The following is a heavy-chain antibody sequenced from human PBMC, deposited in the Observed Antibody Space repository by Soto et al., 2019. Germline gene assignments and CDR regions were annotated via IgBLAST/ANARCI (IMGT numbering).Heavy chain of an antibody. D-gene: IGHD3-10*01. Sequence: SETLSLTCTVSGGSISSYYWSWIRQPPGKGLEWIGYIYYSGSTNYNPSLKSRVTISVDTSKNQFSLKLSSVTAADTAVYYGARVGRGLIDYWGQGTLVTVSS. CDR3: ARVGRGLIDY. CDR1: GGSISSYY. J-gene: IGHJ4*02. V-gene: IGHV4-59*01. CDR2: IYYSGST.